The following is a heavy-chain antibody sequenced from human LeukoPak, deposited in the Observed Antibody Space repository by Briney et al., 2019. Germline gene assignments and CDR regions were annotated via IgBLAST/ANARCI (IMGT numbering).Heavy chain of an antibody. CDR2: IYYSGST. CDR3: ARGNWFDP. Sequence: SETLSLTCTVSGGSISSYYWSWIRQPPGKGLEWIGYIYYSGSTNYNPSLKSRVTISVDTSKNQFSLRLTSVTAADSGVYYCARGNWFDPWGQGTLVTVSS. V-gene: IGHV4-59*12. J-gene: IGHJ5*02. CDR1: GGSISSYY.